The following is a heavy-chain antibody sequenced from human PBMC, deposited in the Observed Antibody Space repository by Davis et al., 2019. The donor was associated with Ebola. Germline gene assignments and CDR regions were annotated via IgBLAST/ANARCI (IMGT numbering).Heavy chain of an antibody. CDR1: GYSFSSHD. D-gene: IGHD6-19*01. CDR3: ARSPEDSTGWNDWFDP. CDR2: MNPNSGNT. J-gene: IGHJ5*02. V-gene: IGHV1-8*01. Sequence: SVQVSCKASGYSFSSHDINSVRQAHEQALEWMGWMNPNSGNTGYARQFPSRVTMTRDITIGTAYMALTSLTSENTAVYYCARSPEDSTGWNDWFDPWGQGTLVTVSS.